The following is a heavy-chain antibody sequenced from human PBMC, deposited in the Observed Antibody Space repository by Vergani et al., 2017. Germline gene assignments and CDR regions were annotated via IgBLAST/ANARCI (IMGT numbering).Heavy chain of an antibody. D-gene: IGHD3-10*01. V-gene: IGHV4-31*03. J-gene: IGHJ4*02. CDR2: IYYSGST. CDR1: GGSISSGGYY. Sequence: QVQLQESGPGLVKPSQTLSLTCTVSGGSISSGGYYWSWIRQHPGKGLEWIGYIYYSGSTYYNPSLKSRVTISVDTSKNQFSLKLSSVTGADTAVYYCARDSRYGSGSYFYFDYWGQGTLVTVSS. CDR3: ARDSRYGSGSYFYFDY.